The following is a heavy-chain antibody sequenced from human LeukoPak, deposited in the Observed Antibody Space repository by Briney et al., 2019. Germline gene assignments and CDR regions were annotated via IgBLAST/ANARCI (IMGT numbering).Heavy chain of an antibody. CDR3: ARGGYSSSWYWPPFDY. CDR2: ISSSSSSTI. CDR1: GFTFSSYS. J-gene: IGHJ4*02. D-gene: IGHD6-13*01. V-gene: IGHV3-48*01. Sequence: PGGSLRLSCAASGFTFSSYSMNWVRQAPGKGLEWVSYISSSSSSTIYYADSVKGRFTISRDNAKNSLYLQMNSLRAEDTAVYYCARGGYSSSWYWPPFDYWGQGTLVTVSS.